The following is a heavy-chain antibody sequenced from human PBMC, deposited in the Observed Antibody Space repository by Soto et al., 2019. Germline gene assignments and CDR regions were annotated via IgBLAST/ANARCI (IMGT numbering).Heavy chain of an antibody. CDR3: VKATSGGLLYYGMEV. CDR2: ISPSGDYA. D-gene: IGHD1-26*01. J-gene: IGHJ6*02. CDR1: GFTFSTIA. Sequence: PGGSLRLSCAASGFTFSTIAMAWVRQAPGKGLEWVSSISPSGDYAYFADSVKGRFTMSRDNSRNTVYLQLDSLRVEDTATYYCVKATSGGLLYYGMEVWGQGTTFTVSS. V-gene: IGHV3-23*01.